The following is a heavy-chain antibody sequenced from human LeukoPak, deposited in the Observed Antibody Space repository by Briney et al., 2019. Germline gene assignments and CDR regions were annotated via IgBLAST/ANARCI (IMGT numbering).Heavy chain of an antibody. CDR2: IYYSGST. V-gene: IGHV4-59*01. J-gene: IGHJ4*02. D-gene: IGHD6-13*01. Sequence: SETLSLTSTVSGVSISSYYWSWIRQPPGKGLEWIGYIYYSGSTNYNPSLKSRVTISVDTSKNQFSLKLSSVTAADTALYYCARSSSWYGANYWGQGTLVTVSS. CDR3: ARSSSWYGANY. CDR1: GVSISSYY.